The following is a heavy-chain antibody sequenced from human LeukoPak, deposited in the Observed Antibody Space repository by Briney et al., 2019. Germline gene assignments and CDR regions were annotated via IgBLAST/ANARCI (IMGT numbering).Heavy chain of an antibody. CDR3: ARGGWYPESFQH. V-gene: IGHV4-59*01. J-gene: IGHJ1*01. Sequence: PSETLSLTCTVSGGSISSYYWSWIRQAPGKGLEWIGNIFYSGSTNYSPSLKSRVTISVDTSKNQFSLKLSSVTAADTAVYYCARGGWYPESFQHWGQGALVTVSS. CDR1: GGSISSYY. D-gene: IGHD6-19*01. CDR2: IFYSGST.